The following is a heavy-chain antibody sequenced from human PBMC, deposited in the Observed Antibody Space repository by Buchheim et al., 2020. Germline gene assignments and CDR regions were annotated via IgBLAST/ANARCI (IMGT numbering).Heavy chain of an antibody. CDR3: ANYTAGNSSNWLRWFDP. CDR2: IYYSGST. V-gene: IGHV4-31*03. Sequence: QVQLQASGPGLVKPSQTLSLTCTVSGGPISSGGYSWSWIRQNPGQGLEWLGYIYYSGSTYYNPSLKSRVTISVDTSKNQFSRKLSSVAARHTPVYYCANYTAGNSSNWLRWFDPWGQGT. J-gene: IGHJ5*02. D-gene: IGHD6-13*01. CDR1: GGPISSGGYS.